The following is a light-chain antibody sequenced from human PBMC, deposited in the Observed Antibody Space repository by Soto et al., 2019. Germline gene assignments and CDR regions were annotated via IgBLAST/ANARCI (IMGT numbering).Light chain of an antibody. V-gene: IGLV2-14*01. CDR1: SSDVGGYNY. J-gene: IGLJ1*01. CDR3: SSYTSGSTLYV. CDR2: ASS. Sequence: QSALTQPASVSGSPGQSITISCTGTSSDVGGYNYVSWYQHHPGNAPRLMIYASSNRPSGVSHRFSGSRSGNTASLTISGLQAEDEADYYCSSYTSGSTLYVFGTGTKLTVL.